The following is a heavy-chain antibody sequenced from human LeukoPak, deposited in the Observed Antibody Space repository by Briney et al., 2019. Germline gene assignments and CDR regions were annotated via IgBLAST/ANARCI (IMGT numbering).Heavy chain of an antibody. CDR3: ASWAGTAAGFNGPFDY. D-gene: IGHD6-13*01. J-gene: IGHJ4*02. CDR2: ISSSGSTM. Sequence: GGSLRLSCAASGFTFSSYEMNWVRQAPGKGLEWVSYISSSGSTMSYADSVKGRFTISRDNAKNSLFLQMNSLRVEDTGVYYCASWAGTAAGFNGPFDYWGQGTLVTVSS. CDR1: GFTFSSYE. V-gene: IGHV3-48*03.